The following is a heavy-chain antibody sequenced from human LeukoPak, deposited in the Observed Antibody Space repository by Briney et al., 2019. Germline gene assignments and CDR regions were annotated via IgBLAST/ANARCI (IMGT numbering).Heavy chain of an antibody. V-gene: IGHV3-7*01. CDR1: GFTFKSAW. CDR2: IKEDGSAK. Sequence: GGSLRLSCAASGFTFKSAWMTWVRQAPGKGLEWVANIKEDGSAKNYIDSVKGRFTISRDNTKNSLYMQLTSLRAEDTAVYYCARGGYCSGANCYLDYWGQGTLVTVSS. D-gene: IGHD2-15*01. CDR3: ARGGYCSGANCYLDY. J-gene: IGHJ4*02.